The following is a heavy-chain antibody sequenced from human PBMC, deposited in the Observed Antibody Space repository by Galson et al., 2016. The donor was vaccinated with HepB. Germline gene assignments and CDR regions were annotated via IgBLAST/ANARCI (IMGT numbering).Heavy chain of an antibody. CDR1: GYSFTNYW. Sequence: QSGAEAKKPGESLKISCKGSGYSFTNYWIAWVRQMPGKRLAWMGILYPGDSDTRYSPSYQGQVTISADKSISTAYLQWSSLKASDTAMYYCSRRAAAGGLDYWGQGTLVTVSS. D-gene: IGHD6-13*01. CDR3: SRRAAAGGLDY. V-gene: IGHV5-51*01. CDR2: LYPGDSDT. J-gene: IGHJ4*02.